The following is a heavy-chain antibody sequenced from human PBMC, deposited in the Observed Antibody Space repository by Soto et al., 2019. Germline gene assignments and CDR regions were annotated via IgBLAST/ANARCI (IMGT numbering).Heavy chain of an antibody. CDR3: AKVYSSGSYFPDY. V-gene: IGHV3-23*01. CDR2: ISARGDST. Sequence: GGSMRLSCAASGLTFSSYAMGWVRQTPGKGLEWVSAISARGDSTYYADSVKGRFTLSRDNSRNTLYLQMNSLRAEDTAVYSCAKVYSSGSYFPDYWGQGTLVTVSS. D-gene: IGHD3-22*01. J-gene: IGHJ4*02. CDR1: GLTFSSYA.